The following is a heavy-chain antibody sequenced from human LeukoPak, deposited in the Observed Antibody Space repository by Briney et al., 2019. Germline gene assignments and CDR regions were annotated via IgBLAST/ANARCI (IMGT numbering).Heavy chain of an antibody. Sequence: SETLSLTCGVSGGSITNTNYWTWVRQPPGKGLELIGEVNLQGSTNYNPSLMGRVAIAVDTSENHISLQLTSVTAADTAVYYCAREGGPYRPLDFSGQGTLVTVSS. CDR3: AREGGPYRPLDF. CDR1: GGSITNTNY. J-gene: IGHJ4*02. CDR2: VNLQGST. V-gene: IGHV4-4*02.